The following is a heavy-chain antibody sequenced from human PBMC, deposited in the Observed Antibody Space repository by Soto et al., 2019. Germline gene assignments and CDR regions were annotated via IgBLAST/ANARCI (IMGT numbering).Heavy chain of an antibody. V-gene: IGHV1-69*08. D-gene: IGHD2-2*01. CDR1: GGTFSSYT. CDR2: IIPILGIA. CDR3: ARDDCSSTSCIDY. J-gene: IGHJ4*02. Sequence: QVQLVQSGAEVKKPGSSVKVSCKASGGTFSSYTISWVRQAPGQGLEWMGRIIPILGIANYAQNFQGRVTITADKSTSTAYMELSSLRSEDTAVYYCARDDCSSTSCIDYWGQGTLVTVSS.